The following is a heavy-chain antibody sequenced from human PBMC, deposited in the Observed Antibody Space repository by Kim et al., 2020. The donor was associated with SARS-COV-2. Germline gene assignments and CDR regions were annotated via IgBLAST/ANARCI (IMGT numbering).Heavy chain of an antibody. D-gene: IGHD3-9*01. CDR3: VRDKRQTGYGFDY. J-gene: IGHJ4*02. Sequence: YADYVEGRFTISRDNPKNTLHLQMNNLRVEDTAICYCVRDKRQTGYGFDYWGQGSLVIVSS. V-gene: IGHV3-74*01.